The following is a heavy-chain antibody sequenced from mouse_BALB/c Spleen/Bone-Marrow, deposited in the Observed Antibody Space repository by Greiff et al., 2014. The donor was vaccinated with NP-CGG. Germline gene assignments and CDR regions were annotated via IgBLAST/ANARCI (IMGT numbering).Heavy chain of an antibody. Sequence: QVQLQQSGAELMKPGASVKISYKATGYTFSRYWIEWVKQRPGHGLEWIGEILPGSGSTNYNEKFKGKATFTADTSSNTAYMQLSSLTSEDSAVYYCARNYGNYVWFANWGQGTLVTVSA. D-gene: IGHD2-1*01. J-gene: IGHJ3*01. CDR1: GYTFSRYW. V-gene: IGHV1-9*01. CDR2: ILPGSGST. CDR3: ARNYGNYVWFAN.